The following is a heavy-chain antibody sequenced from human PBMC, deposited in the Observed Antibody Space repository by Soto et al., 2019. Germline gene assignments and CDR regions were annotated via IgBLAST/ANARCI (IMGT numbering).Heavy chain of an antibody. CDR3: ARGGTFYYDSSGYPGSQYYGMDV. CDR1: GYTFTGYY. CDR2: INPNSGGT. J-gene: IGHJ6*02. Sequence: ASVKVSCKASGYTFTGYYMHGVRQAPGQGLGWMGWINPNSGGTNYAQKFQGRVTMTRDTSISTAYMELNRLRSDDTAVYYCARGGTFYYDSSGYPGSQYYGMDVWGQGTTVT. V-gene: IGHV1-2*02. D-gene: IGHD3-22*01.